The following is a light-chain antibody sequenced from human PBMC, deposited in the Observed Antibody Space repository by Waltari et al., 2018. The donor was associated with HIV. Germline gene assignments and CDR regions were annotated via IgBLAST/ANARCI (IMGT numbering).Light chain of an antibody. CDR3: QVWDDSSDHVV. CDR2: DDS. Sequence: SYALTQPPSVSVAPGQTARITCGGKNIGSKSVHWYQQKPGQAPVLVVYDDSDRPSGIPERFSGSNSGTTATLTISRVEAGDEADYYCQVWDDSSDHVVFGGGTKLTVL. CDR1: NIGSKS. J-gene: IGLJ2*01. V-gene: IGLV3-21*02.